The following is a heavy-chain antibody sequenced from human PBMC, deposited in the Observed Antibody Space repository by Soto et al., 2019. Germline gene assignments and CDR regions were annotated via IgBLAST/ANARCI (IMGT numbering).Heavy chain of an antibody. D-gene: IGHD6-13*01. V-gene: IGHV5-51*01. CDR2: IYPGDSDT. CDR1: GYSFTSYW. Sequence: PGESLKISCKGSGYSFTSYWIGWVRQMPGKGLEWMGIIYPGDSDTRYSPSFQGQVTISADKSISTAYLQWSSLKASDTAMYYCARTSAAGKYYYGLDVWGQGTTVTVAS. CDR3: ARTSAAGKYYYGLDV. J-gene: IGHJ6*02.